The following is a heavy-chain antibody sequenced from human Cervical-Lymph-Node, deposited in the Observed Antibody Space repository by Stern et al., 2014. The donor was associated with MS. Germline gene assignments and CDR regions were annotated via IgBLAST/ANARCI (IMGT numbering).Heavy chain of an antibody. J-gene: IGHJ4*02. CDR3: ARHGCSGGSCPGYFDY. CDR1: GGSISSYY. CDR2: IYYSGST. Sequence: MQLVESGPGLVKPSETLSLTCTVSGGSISSYYWSWIRQPPGKGLEWIGYIYYSGSTNYNPSLKSRVTISVDTSKNQFSRKLSSVTAADTAVYYCARHGCSGGSCPGYFDYWGQGTLVTVSS. D-gene: IGHD2-15*01. V-gene: IGHV4-59*08.